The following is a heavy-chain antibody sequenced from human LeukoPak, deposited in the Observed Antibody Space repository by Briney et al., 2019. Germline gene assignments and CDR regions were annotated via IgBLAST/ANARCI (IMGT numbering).Heavy chain of an antibody. V-gene: IGHV3-21*01. Sequence: GGSLRLSCAASGFTFSSYSMNWVRQAPGKGLEWVSSISSSSSYIYYADSVKGRFIISRDNAKNSLYLQMNSLRAEDTAVYYCARGGSYYYFDYWGQGTLVTVSS. CDR3: ARGGSYYYFDY. J-gene: IGHJ4*02. CDR2: ISSSSSYI. CDR1: GFTFSSYS. D-gene: IGHD1-26*01.